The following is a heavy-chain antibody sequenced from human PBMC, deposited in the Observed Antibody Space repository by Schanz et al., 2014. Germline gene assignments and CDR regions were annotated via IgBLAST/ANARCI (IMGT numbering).Heavy chain of an antibody. J-gene: IGHJ3*02. CDR2: VFPNGIT. CDR1: GGSIRSGTYY. Sequence: QVQLQESGPGLVKPSQTLSLTCTVSGGSIRSGTYYWSWIRQPAGKALEWVGRVFPNGITNYNPSLKSRVTISVDTSKNQFSLSLSSATAADTAVYYCARDRGHGDLPGDIWGQGTMVTVSS. CDR3: ARDRGHGDLPGDI. D-gene: IGHD4-17*01. V-gene: IGHV4-61*02.